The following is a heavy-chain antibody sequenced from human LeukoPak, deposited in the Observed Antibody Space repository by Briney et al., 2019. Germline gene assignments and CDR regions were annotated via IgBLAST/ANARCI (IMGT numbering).Heavy chain of an antibody. CDR3: ARGYGGWYSVGWFDP. D-gene: IGHD6-19*01. CDR1: GGSISSSSYY. V-gene: IGHV4-39*07. J-gene: IGHJ5*02. CDR2: IYYSGST. Sequence: SETLSLTCTVSGGSISSSSYYWGWIRQPPGKGLEWIGSIYYSGSTYYNPSLKSRVTISVDTSKNQFSLKLSSVTAADTAVYYCARGYGGWYSVGWFDPWGQGTLVTVSS.